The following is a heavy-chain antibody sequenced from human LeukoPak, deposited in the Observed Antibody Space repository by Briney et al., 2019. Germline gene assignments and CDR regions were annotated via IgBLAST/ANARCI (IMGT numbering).Heavy chain of an antibody. J-gene: IGHJ4*02. CDR3: AKDLDVADCLAY. D-gene: IGHD1-1*01. Sequence: GGSLRLSCAASGFTFISYAIHWVRQAPGKGLEWVAVISFHGTDSFYADSVKGRFTISRDNSKNTLYLQMSSLRADDTAVYYCAKDLDVADCLAYWGQGTLVTVSS. V-gene: IGHV3-30*04. CDR1: GFTFISYA. CDR2: ISFHGTDS.